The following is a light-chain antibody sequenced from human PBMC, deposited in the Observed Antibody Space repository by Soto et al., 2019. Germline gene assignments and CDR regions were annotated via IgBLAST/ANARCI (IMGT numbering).Light chain of an antibody. Sequence: TQSPATLSVSPGERATLSCRASQSVSSDLAWYQQKPGKAPKLLIYAASSLQSGVPSRFSGSGSGTDFTLTISSLQPEDFATYYCQQLKTYPPAFGGGTKVEVK. CDR3: QQLKTYPPA. CDR2: AAS. CDR1: QSVSSD. V-gene: IGKV1-9*01. J-gene: IGKJ4*01.